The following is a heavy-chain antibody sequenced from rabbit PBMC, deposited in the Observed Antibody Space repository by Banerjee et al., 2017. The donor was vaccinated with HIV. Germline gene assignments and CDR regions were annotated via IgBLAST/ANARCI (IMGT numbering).Heavy chain of an antibody. V-gene: IGHV1S45*01. Sequence: QEQLVQSWGGLVQPGGSLKLSCKASGFDISSYSMGWVRQAPGKGLEWIACIYGDSSGTTYYASWAKGRFTISKTSSTTVTLQMTSLTAADTATYFCARAQSGAISYGFDLWGQGTLVTVS. D-gene: IGHD6-1*01. CDR2: IYGDSSGTT. CDR3: ARAQSGAISYGFDL. CDR1: GFDISSYS. J-gene: IGHJ4*01.